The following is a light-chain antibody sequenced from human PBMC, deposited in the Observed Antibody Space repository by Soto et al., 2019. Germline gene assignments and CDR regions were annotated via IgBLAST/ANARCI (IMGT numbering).Light chain of an antibody. CDR3: SSYTSSSTYV. J-gene: IGLJ1*01. V-gene: IGLV2-18*02. CDR1: GSDIGTYNR. Sequence: SVLTQPPSVSGSPGQSVAISCTGTGSDIGTYNRVSWYQQPPGTAPKLMIYDVSDRPSGVPDRFSGSKSGNTASLTISGLQAEDEADYYCSSYTSSSTYVFGTGTKVTV. CDR2: DVS.